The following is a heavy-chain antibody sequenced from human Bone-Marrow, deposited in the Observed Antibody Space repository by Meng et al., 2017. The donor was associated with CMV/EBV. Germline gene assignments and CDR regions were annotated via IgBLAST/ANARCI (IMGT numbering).Heavy chain of an antibody. V-gene: IGHV1-69*05. CDR1: GGTVSSYA. D-gene: IGHD5-18*01. CDR3: ARGDTAMVYFDY. J-gene: IGHJ4*02. CDR2: IIPIFGTA. Sequence: CQASGGTVSSYAISGVRQAPGQGLEWMGGIIPIFGTANYAQKFQGRVTITTDESTSTAYMELSSLRSEDTAVYYCARGDTAMVYFDYWGQGTLVTVSS.